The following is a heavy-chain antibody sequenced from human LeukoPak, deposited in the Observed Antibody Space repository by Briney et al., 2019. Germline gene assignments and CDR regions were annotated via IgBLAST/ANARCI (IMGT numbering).Heavy chain of an antibody. V-gene: IGHV3-21*01. CDR1: GFTFSNYS. Sequence: GGSLRLSCAASGFTFSNYSMNWVRQAPGKGLEWVSSISSSSSYIYYADSVKGRFTISRDNAKNSLYLQMNSLRAEDTAVYYCAREPRDYFDYWGQGTLVTVSS. J-gene: IGHJ4*02. CDR2: ISSSSSYI. CDR3: AREPRDYFDY.